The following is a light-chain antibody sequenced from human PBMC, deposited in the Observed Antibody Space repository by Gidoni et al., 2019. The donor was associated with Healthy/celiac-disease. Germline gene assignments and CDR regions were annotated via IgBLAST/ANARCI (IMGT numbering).Light chain of an antibody. CDR2: AAS. CDR1: QTISSY. V-gene: IGKV1-39*01. J-gene: IGKJ4*01. CDR3: QQSYSTPLT. Sequence: DIQMTQSPSSLSAPVRDRITITCRASQTISSYLNWYQQRPGKAPKLLIYAASSLQSGVPSRFSGSGSGTDFTLTISSLQPEDFATYYCQQSYSTPLTFXGXTKVEIK.